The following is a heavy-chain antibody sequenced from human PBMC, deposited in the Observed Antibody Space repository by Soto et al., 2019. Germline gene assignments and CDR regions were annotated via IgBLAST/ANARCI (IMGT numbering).Heavy chain of an antibody. Sequence: QVQLVQSGAEVKKPGASVKVSCKASGYTFTSYYMHWVRQAPGQGLEWMGIINPSGGSTSYAQKFQGRVTMTRDTSTSTVYRELSSLRAEDTAVYYCARDLGVRNAFDIWGQGTMVTVSS. CDR1: GYTFTSYY. CDR3: ARDLGVRNAFDI. J-gene: IGHJ3*02. V-gene: IGHV1-46*01. CDR2: INPSGGST. D-gene: IGHD3-3*01.